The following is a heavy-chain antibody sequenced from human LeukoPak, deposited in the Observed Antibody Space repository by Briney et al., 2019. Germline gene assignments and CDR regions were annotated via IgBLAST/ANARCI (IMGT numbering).Heavy chain of an antibody. CDR3: ARDRGRYYDSRGFYWGYYFDS. J-gene: IGHJ4*02. V-gene: IGHV3-30-3*01. Sequence: PGGSLRLSCAASGFDFSTYSMLWVRQAPGKGLEWVAVISYDGSSKYNADSVKGRITISRDNSKATLYLQMSSVRVDDTAVYYCARDRGRYYDSRGFYWGYYFDSWGQGILVTVST. CDR1: GFDFSTYS. D-gene: IGHD3-22*01. CDR2: ISYDGSSK.